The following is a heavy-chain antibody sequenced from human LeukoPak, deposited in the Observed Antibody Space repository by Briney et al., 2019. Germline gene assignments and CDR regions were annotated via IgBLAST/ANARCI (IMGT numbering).Heavy chain of an antibody. D-gene: IGHD2-15*01. CDR1: GGSISSSNW. J-gene: IGHJ4*02. Sequence: SETLSLTCAVSGGSISSSNWWSWVRQPPGKGLEWIGEIYHSGSTNYNPSLKSRVTISVDKSKNQFSLKLSSVTAADTAVYYCARRHCSGGSCYYYFDYWGQGTLVTVSS. CDR3: ARRHCSGGSCYYYFDY. CDR2: IYHSGST. V-gene: IGHV4-4*02.